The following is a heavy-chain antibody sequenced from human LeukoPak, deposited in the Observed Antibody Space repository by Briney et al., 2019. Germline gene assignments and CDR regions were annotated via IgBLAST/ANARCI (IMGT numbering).Heavy chain of an antibody. CDR2: ISYDGSNK. J-gene: IGHJ6*03. Sequence: TGGSLRLSCAASGFTFSSYGMHWVRQAPGKGLEWVAVISYDGSNKYYADSVKGRFTISRDNSKNTLYLQMNSLRAEDTAVYYCAKTENPYDFWSAPTIQGLYYYYYMDVWGKGTTVTVSS. D-gene: IGHD3-3*01. CDR1: GFTFSSYG. V-gene: IGHV3-30*18. CDR3: AKTENPYDFWSAPTIQGLYYYYYMDV.